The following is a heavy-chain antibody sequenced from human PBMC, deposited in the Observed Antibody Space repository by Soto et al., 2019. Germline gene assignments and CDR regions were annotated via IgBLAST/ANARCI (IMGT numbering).Heavy chain of an antibody. Sequence: GGSLRLSCAASGFTFSSYAMHWVRQAPGKGLEWVAVISYDGSNKYYADSVKGRFTISRDNSKNTLYLQMNSLRAEDTAVYYCARDLYDFWSGYPIYYYYGMDVWGQGTTVTVSS. D-gene: IGHD3-3*01. J-gene: IGHJ6*02. V-gene: IGHV3-30-3*01. CDR1: GFTFSSYA. CDR3: ARDLYDFWSGYPIYYYYGMDV. CDR2: ISYDGSNK.